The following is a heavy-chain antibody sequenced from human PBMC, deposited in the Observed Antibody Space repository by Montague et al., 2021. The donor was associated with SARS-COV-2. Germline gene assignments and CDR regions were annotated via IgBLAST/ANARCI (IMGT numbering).Heavy chain of an antibody. J-gene: IGHJ6*03. CDR1: GDSVSSNSAA. Sequence: CAISGDSVSSNSAAWNWIRQSPSRGLEWLGRTYYRFRWFNDYAVSIRSRITINPDTSKNQFSLQLNSVTPEDTAVYYCARATEWRGYYYYYYVDVWGKGTTVTVSS. CDR3: ARATEWRGYYYYYYVDV. D-gene: IGHD1-14*01. V-gene: IGHV6-1*01. CDR2: TYYRFRWFN.